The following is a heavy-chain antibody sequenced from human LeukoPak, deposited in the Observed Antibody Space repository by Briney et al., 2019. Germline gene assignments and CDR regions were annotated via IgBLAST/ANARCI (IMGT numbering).Heavy chain of an antibody. J-gene: IGHJ4*02. CDR1: GGTFSSYA. D-gene: IGHD6-19*01. V-gene: IGHV1-69*13. CDR3: ARDSGRKGGWYHY. Sequence: SVKVSCKASGGTFSSYAISWVRQAPGQGLEWMGGIIPIFGTANYAQKFQGRVTITADESTSTAYMELSSLRSEDTAAYYCARDSGRKGGWYHYWGQGTLVTVSS. CDR2: IIPIFGTA.